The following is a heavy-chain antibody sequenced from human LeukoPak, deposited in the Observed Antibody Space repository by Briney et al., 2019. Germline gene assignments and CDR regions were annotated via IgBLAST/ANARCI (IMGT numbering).Heavy chain of an antibody. CDR1: GFTFSSFS. J-gene: IGHJ4*02. D-gene: IGHD1-26*01. V-gene: IGHV3-48*02. CDR3: AREVGSIGY. CDR2: ISSTSGTI. Sequence: GGSLRLSCAASGFTFSSFSMNWVRQAPGKGLEWVSYISSTSGTIYYADSVKGRFTISRDNAHNSLYLQMSSLRDEDTAMYYCAREVGSIGYWGQGSLVTVSS.